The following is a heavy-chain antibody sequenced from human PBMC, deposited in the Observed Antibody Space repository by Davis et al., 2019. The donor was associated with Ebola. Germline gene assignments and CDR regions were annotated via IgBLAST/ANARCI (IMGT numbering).Heavy chain of an antibody. CDR1: GFSFASFG. J-gene: IGHJ4*02. Sequence: GESLKISCAASGFSFASFGMNWVRQALGKGLEWIAYISGTTSNIYYADSVKGRFTISRDNAKSSLYLQMNGLRDGDTALYYCARANFFDYWGQGSLVTVSS. CDR3: ARANFFDY. CDR2: ISGTTSNI. V-gene: IGHV3-48*02.